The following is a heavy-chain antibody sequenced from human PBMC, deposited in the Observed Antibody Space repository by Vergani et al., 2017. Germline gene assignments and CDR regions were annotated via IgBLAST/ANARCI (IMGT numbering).Heavy chain of an antibody. CDR1: GFTFSTYG. J-gene: IGHJ6*03. D-gene: IGHD2-2*01. Sequence: QVQLVESGGGVVQPGRSLRLSCAASGFTFSTYGLHWVRQAPGKGLEWVAVIWYDGSNKYYADSVKGRFTVSRDNSKNTLYLQMNGLRAEDTAVYYCARGAGYCSSTSCPPTLRNYYYYMDVWGKG. CDR2: IWYDGSNK. V-gene: IGHV3-33*01. CDR3: ARGAGYCSSTSCPPTLRNYYYYMDV.